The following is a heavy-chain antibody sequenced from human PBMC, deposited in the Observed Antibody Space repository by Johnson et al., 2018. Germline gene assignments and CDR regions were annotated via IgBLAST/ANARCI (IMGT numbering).Heavy chain of an antibody. D-gene: IGHD3-3*01. Sequence: QVQLVESGAEVKKPGSSVKVSCKASGGTFSSYAISWVRQAPGQGLEWMGGIIPIFGTANYAQKFQGRVTIPADESTSTAYMELSSLRSEDTAVYYCARGYDFWSGYRNYYYGMDVWGQGTTVTVSS. CDR1: GGTFSSYA. CDR2: IIPIFGTA. V-gene: IGHV1-69*01. J-gene: IGHJ6*02. CDR3: ARGYDFWSGYRNYYYGMDV.